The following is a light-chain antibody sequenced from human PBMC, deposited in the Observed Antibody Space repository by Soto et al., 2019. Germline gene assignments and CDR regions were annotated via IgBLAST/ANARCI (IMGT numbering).Light chain of an antibody. CDR2: GAS. CDR3: QHYGSSPTWT. CDR1: QSVSSSF. V-gene: IGKV3-20*01. Sequence: EIVLTQSPDTLSLSPGEGATLSCRASQSVSSSFLAWYQQKPGQAPRLLIYGASSRATGIPDRFSGSGSGTDFTLTITRLEPEDFAVYYCQHYGSSPTWTFGQGTKVEIK. J-gene: IGKJ1*01.